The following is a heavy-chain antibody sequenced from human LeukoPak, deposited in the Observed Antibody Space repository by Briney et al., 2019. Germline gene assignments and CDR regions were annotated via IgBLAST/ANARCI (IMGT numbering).Heavy chain of an antibody. CDR3: ARDQDDILTDSSH. CDR2: ISSSSSYI. D-gene: IGHD3-9*01. J-gene: IGHJ4*02. Sequence: PGGSLRLSCAASGFTFSSYSMNWVRQAPGKGLEWVSSISSSSSYIYYADSVKGRFTISRDNAKNSLYLQMNSLRAEDTAVYYCARDQDDILTDSSHWGQGTLVTVSS. CDR1: GFTFSSYS. V-gene: IGHV3-21*01.